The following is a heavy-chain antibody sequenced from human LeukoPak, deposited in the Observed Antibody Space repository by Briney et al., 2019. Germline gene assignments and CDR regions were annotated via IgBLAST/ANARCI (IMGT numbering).Heavy chain of an antibody. V-gene: IGHV1-8*03. CDR3: ARGRYCSSTSCLLRYWFDP. CDR2: MNPNSGNT. Sequence: ASVKVSCKASGYTFTSYDINWVRQATGQGLEWMGWMNPNSGNTGYAQKFQGRVTITRNTSISTAYMELSSLRSEDTAVYYCARGRYCSSTSCLLRYWFDPWGQGTLVTVSS. CDR1: GYTFTSYD. D-gene: IGHD2-2*01. J-gene: IGHJ5*02.